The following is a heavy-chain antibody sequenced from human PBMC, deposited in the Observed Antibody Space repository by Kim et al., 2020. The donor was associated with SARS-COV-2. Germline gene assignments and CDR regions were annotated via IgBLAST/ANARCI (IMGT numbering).Heavy chain of an antibody. D-gene: IGHD3-3*01. V-gene: IGHV1-8*01. CDR2: MNPNSGNT. CDR3: ARGRSPRITIFGVAPYPPDY. J-gene: IGHJ4*01. CDR1: GYTFTSYD. Sequence: ASVKVSCKASGYTFTSYDINWVRQATGQGLEWMGWMNPNSGNTGYAQKFQGRVTMTRNTSISTAYMELSSLRSEDTAVYYCARGRSPRITIFGVAPYPPDYWGQEPWSPSPQ.